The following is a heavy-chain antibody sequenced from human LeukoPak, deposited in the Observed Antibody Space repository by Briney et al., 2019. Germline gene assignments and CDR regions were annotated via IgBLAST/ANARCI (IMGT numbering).Heavy chain of an antibody. CDR1: GGSFGENY. V-gene: IGHV4-34*01. D-gene: IGHD3-3*01. CDR2: INHSGTT. J-gene: IGHJ3*02. CDR3: ARKNRYYDFWSGTKRAYAFDI. Sequence: SETLSLTCAVFGGSFGENYWSWIRQPPGKGLEWIGEINHSGTTNFNPSLKSRVTISVDTSKNQFSLKLSSVTAADTAVYYCARKNRYYDFWSGTKRAYAFDIWGQGTMVTVSS.